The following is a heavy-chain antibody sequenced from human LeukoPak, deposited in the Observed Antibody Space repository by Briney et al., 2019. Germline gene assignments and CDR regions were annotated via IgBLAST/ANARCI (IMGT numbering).Heavy chain of an antibody. Sequence: PGGSLRLSCAASGFTFSAYDMTWVRQAPGKGLECVSTIVVSGSDDNIYYADSVKGLFTISRDNSKNTLYLQMNGLRVEDTAVYYCTKDPPRRSDYWGQGTLVTVSS. CDR1: GFTFSAYD. J-gene: IGHJ4*02. V-gene: IGHV3-23*01. CDR3: TKDPPRRSDY. CDR2: IVVSGSDDNI. D-gene: IGHD4-17*01.